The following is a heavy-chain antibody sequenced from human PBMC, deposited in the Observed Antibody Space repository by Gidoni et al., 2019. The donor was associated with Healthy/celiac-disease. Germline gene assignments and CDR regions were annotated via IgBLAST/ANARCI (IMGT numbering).Heavy chain of an antibody. Sequence: EVQLLESGGGLVQPGGSLRLSCAASGFPFSSYAMSCVRQAPGKGLEWVSAISGSGGSTYYADSVKGRFTISRDNSKNTLYLQMNSLRAEDTAVYYCAKDQNPLEWLFNYFDYWGQGTLVTVSS. J-gene: IGHJ4*02. V-gene: IGHV3-23*01. D-gene: IGHD3-3*01. CDR3: AKDQNPLEWLFNYFDY. CDR1: GFPFSSYA. CDR2: ISGSGGST.